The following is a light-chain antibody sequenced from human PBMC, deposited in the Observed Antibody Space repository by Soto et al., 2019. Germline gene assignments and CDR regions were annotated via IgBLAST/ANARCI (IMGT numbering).Light chain of an antibody. Sequence: ERVMTQSPATLSVSPGEGATLSCRASQSIRSHLAWYQQKPGQAPRLLIYGASTRATGIPARFSGTGSGTEFTLTISSLQSEDFAVYYCQQYNNWPRTFGQGTKVEIK. V-gene: IGKV3-15*01. CDR3: QQYNNWPRT. CDR2: GAS. J-gene: IGKJ1*01. CDR1: QSIRSH.